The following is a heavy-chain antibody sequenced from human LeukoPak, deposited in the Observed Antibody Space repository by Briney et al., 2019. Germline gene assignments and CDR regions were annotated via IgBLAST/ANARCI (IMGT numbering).Heavy chain of an antibody. Sequence: GESLKISCKGSGYRFTSHWIAWVRQMPGKGLEWMGIIYPADSDTRYSPSFQGQVIISADKSISTAYLQWSSLKASGTAMYYCARRGRDSNGYLNYFDYWGQGALVTVSS. CDR1: GYRFTSHW. V-gene: IGHV5-51*01. D-gene: IGHD3-22*01. CDR3: ARRGRDSNGYLNYFDY. J-gene: IGHJ4*02. CDR2: IYPADSDT.